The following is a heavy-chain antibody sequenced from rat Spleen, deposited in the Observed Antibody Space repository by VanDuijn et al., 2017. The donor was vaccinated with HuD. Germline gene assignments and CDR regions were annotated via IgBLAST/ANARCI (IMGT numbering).Heavy chain of an antibody. CDR1: GFSLTSYN. J-gene: IGHJ2*01. CDR2: IWNTGGT. Sequence: QVQLKESGPGLVQPSQTLSLTCTVAGFSLTSYNVHWVRQPPGKGLEWMGVIWNTGGTRYNSALKSRLSISKDTSKSQVFLKMNSLQTEDTATYYCARGGEGMDYWDQGVMVTVSS. CDR3: ARGGEGMDY. V-gene: IGHV2-41*01. D-gene: IGHD1-11*01.